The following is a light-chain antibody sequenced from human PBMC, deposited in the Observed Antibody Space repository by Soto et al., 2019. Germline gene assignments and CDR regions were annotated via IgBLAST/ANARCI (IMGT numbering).Light chain of an antibody. CDR1: QSVSSN. V-gene: IGKV3-11*01. J-gene: IGKJ1*01. CDR2: DAS. Sequence: EIVLIQSPATLSLSPGERATLSCRASQSVSSNLAWYQQNPGQAPRLLIFDASNRATGIPARFSGSGSGTDFILTISSLEPEDFATYYCQQYNGYGRFGQGTKVEIK. CDR3: QQYNGYGR.